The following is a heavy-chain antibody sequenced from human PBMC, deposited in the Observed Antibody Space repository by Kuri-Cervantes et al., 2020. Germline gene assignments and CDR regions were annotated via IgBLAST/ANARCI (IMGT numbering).Heavy chain of an antibody. J-gene: IGHJ6*02. CDR1: GYTFTGYY. Sequence: ASVKVSCKASGYTFTGYYMHWVRQAPGQGLEWMGWINPNSGGTNYAQKFQGWVTMTRDTSISTAYMELSSLRSEDTAVYYCAADLGYYDSSGQTSYYYYGMDVWGQGTTVTVSS. D-gene: IGHD3-22*01. V-gene: IGHV1-2*04. CDR2: INPNSGGT. CDR3: AADLGYYDSSGQTSYYYYGMDV.